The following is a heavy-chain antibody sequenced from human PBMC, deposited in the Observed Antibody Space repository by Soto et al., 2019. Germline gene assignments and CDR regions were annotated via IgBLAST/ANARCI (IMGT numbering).Heavy chain of an antibody. CDR1: GFTFSSYG. CDR3: AREESSGWPYYYYGMDV. Sequence: GESLKISCAASGFTFSSYGMHWVRQSPGKGLEWVAVIWYDGSNKYYADSVKGRFTISRDNSKNTLYLQMNSLRAEDTAVYYCAREESSGWPYYYYGMDVWGQGTTVTVSS. CDR2: IWYDGSNK. V-gene: IGHV3-33*01. J-gene: IGHJ6*02. D-gene: IGHD6-19*01.